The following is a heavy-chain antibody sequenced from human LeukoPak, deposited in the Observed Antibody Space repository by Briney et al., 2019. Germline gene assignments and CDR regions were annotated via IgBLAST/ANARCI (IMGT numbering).Heavy chain of an antibody. CDR1: GYTFTSYG. CDR3: ARDRFRFEQLWPPDFDY. V-gene: IGHV1-18*01. J-gene: IGHJ4*02. Sequence: GASVKVSCKASGYTFTSYGISWVRQAPGQGLEWMGWISAYNGNTNYAQKLRGRVTMTTDTSTSTAYMELRSLRSDDTAVYYCARDRFRFEQLWPPDFDYWGQGTLVTVSS. D-gene: IGHD5-18*01. CDR2: ISAYNGNT.